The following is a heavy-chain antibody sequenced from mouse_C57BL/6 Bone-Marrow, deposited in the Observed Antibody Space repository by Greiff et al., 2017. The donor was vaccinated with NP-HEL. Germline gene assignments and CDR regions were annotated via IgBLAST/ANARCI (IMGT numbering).Heavy chain of an antibody. CDR1: GFTFSSYG. CDR2: ISSGGSYT. D-gene: IGHD1-1*01. Sequence: EVKLVESGGDLVKPGGSLKLSCAASGFTFSSYGMSWVRQTPDKGLEWVATISSGGSYTYYPDSVKGRFTISRDNAKNTLYLQMSSLKSEDTAMYYCARRNYYGSSYVAYWGQGTLVTVSA. J-gene: IGHJ3*01. CDR3: ARRNYYGSSYVAY. V-gene: IGHV5-6*02.